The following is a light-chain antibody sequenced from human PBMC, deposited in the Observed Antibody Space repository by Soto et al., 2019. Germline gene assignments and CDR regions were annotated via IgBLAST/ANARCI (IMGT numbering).Light chain of an antibody. Sequence: QAVLTQPASVSGSPGQSITISCTGTSSDVGGYKYVSWYQHHPGKAPKLMICEVTNRPSGVSTRFSGSKSGNTASLTISGLQAEDEADYYCNSYTSNNTLVFGGGTQLTVL. V-gene: IGLV2-14*01. J-gene: IGLJ2*01. CDR3: NSYTSNNTLV. CDR2: EVT. CDR1: SSDVGGYKY.